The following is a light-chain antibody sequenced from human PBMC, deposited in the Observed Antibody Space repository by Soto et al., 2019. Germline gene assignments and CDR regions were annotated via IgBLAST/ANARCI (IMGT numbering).Light chain of an antibody. J-gene: IGKJ4*01. V-gene: IGKV3-15*01. Sequence: EIVMTQSPATLSVSPGERATLSCRASRSFSSSLAWYQQKPGQAPRLLIYDASARATGIPARFSGSGSGTEFTLTTSSLQCEDFAVYYCQQYNNWPFTFGGGTKVEI. CDR2: DAS. CDR3: QQYNNWPFT. CDR1: RSFSSS.